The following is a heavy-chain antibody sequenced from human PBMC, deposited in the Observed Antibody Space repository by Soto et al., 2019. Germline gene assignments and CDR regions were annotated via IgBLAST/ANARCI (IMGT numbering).Heavy chain of an antibody. CDR2: ISGNGRGT. CDR3: AKDLRGDGDYDY. J-gene: IGHJ4*02. CDR1: GFTFYNYA. D-gene: IGHD4-17*01. Sequence: EVQLLESGGGLVQPGGSLRLSCAASGFTFYNYAMSWVRQAPGKGLEWVSAISGNGRGTYYADSVKGRFTISRDNSKSTQSLQMDSLRIEDTAGYYCAKDLRGDGDYDYWGQGTLVTVSS. V-gene: IGHV3-23*01.